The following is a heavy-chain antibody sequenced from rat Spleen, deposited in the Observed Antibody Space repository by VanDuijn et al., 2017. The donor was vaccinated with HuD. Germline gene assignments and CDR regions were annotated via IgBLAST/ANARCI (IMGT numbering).Heavy chain of an antibody. J-gene: IGHJ2*01. CDR1: GFSFSDYR. CDR3: ARFTHYFDY. CDR2: ISAGGDST. D-gene: IGHD3-1*01. V-gene: IGHV5-25*01. Sequence: EVQLVKSDGGLVQPGRSLKLSCAASGFSFSDYRMNWIRQAPGKGLEWVAYISAGGDSTYYRDSVKGRFTISRDNAKSTLYLQMDSLRSEDTATYYCARFTHYFDYWGQGVMVTVSS.